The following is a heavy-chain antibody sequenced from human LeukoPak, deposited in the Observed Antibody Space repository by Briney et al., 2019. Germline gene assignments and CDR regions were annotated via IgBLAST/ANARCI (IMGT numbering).Heavy chain of an antibody. CDR3: ARHGSVSSGVLV. D-gene: IGHD3-22*01. CDR1: GGSISSYY. CDR2: IFYSGST. Sequence: PSETLSLTCTVSGGSISSYYWSWIRQPPGKGLEWIGYIFYSGSTNYNPSLKSRVTISVDTSKNQFSLKLSSVTAADTAVYYCARHGSVSSGVLVWGQGTLVTVSS. V-gene: IGHV4-59*08. J-gene: IGHJ4*02.